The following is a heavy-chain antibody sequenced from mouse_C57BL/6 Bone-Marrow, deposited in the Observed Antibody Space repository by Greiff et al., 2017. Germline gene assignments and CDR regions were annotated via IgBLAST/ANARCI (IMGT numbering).Heavy chain of an antibody. CDR1: GFNIKDYY. J-gene: IGHJ1*03. CDR2: IDPEDGDT. V-gene: IGHV14-1*01. CDR3: TYPDGYYDWYFDV. D-gene: IGHD2-3*01. Sequence: VQLQQSGAELVRPGASVKLSCTASGFNIKDYYMHWVKQRPEQGLEWIGRIDPEDGDTEYAPKFQGKATMTADTSSNTAYLQLSSLTSEDTAVYYWTYPDGYYDWYFDVWGTGTTVTVSS.